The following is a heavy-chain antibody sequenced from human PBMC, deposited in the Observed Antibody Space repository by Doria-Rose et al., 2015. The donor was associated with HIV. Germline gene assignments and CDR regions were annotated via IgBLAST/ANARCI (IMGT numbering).Heavy chain of an antibody. J-gene: IGHJ4*02. Sequence: QITLKESGPVLVKPTETLTLTCTVSGVSLSSPGMGVSWIRQPPGKALEWLANNFSDDERSYKTSLKSRLTISRGTSKSQVVLTMTDTDPVDTATYYCARIKSSRWYHKYYFDFWGQGTLVIASA. D-gene: IGHD6-13*01. CDR2: NFSDDER. CDR1: GVSLSSPGMG. CDR3: ARIKSSRWYHKYYFDF. V-gene: IGHV2-26*01.